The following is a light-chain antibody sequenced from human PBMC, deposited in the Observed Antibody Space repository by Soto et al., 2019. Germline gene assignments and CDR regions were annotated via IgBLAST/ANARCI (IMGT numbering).Light chain of an antibody. Sequence: QSVLTQQPSVSGAPGQRVTISCTGSSSNIGAGYDVHWYQQLPGTAPKLLIYANNNRPSGVPDRFAGSKSGTSVSLAITGLQSDDEADYYCQSYDSTLRGYVFGTGTKVTVL. CDR1: SSNIGAGYD. V-gene: IGLV1-40*01. J-gene: IGLJ1*01. CDR3: QSYDSTLRGYV. CDR2: ANN.